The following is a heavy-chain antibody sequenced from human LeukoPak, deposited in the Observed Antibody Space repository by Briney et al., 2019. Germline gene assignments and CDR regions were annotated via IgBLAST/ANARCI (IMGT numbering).Heavy chain of an antibody. J-gene: IGHJ4*02. D-gene: IGHD2-15*01. V-gene: IGHV2-70*04. CDR3: VRTPRGTCYDY. Sequence: SGPTLVNPTQTLTLTCTFSGFSLTTNGMRVSWIRQTPGKALEWLARIDWDDNKFYSTSLKTRLTISKDTSRNQVVLTMTNMDPVDTATYYCVRTPRGTCYDYWGQGTLVTVSS. CDR2: IDWDDNK. CDR1: GFSLTTNGMR.